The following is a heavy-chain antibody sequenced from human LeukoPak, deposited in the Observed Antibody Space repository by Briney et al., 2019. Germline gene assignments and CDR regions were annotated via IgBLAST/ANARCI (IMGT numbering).Heavy chain of an antibody. J-gene: IGHJ5*02. D-gene: IGHD3-3*01. Sequence: SETLSLTCTVSGGSISSSSYYWGWIRQPPGKGLEWIGEINHSGSTNYNPSLRSRVTISVDTSKNQFSLKLSSVTAADTAVYYCARGGGTIFGVVTEWFDPWGQGTLVTVSS. CDR3: ARGGGTIFGVVTEWFDP. CDR2: INHSGST. CDR1: GGSISSSSYY. V-gene: IGHV4-39*07.